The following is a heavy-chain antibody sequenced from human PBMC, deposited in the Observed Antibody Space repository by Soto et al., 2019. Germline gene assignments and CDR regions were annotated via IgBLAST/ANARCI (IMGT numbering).Heavy chain of an antibody. J-gene: IGHJ4*02. CDR3: AREGGSYYFDY. V-gene: IGHV1-3*01. D-gene: IGHD3-16*01. Sequence: ASVKVSCKASGYTFTSYAMHWVRQAPGQRLEWMGWINAGNGNTKYSQKFQGRVTITRDTFASTAYMELSSPRSEDTAVYYCAREGGSYYFDYWGQGTLVTVSS. CDR2: INAGNGNT. CDR1: GYTFTSYA.